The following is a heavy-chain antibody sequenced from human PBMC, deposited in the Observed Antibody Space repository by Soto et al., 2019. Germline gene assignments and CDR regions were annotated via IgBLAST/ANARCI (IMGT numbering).Heavy chain of an antibody. CDR3: ARDQPRGSSGYYPDS. D-gene: IGHD3-22*01. V-gene: IGHV1-69*13. CDR2: IIPIFGTA. Sequence: SVKVSCKASGGTFSSYAISWVRQAPGQGLEWMGGIIPIFGTANYAQKFQGRVTITADESTSTAYMELSSLRSGDTAVYYCARDQPRGSSGYYPDSWGQGTLVTVSS. J-gene: IGHJ4*02. CDR1: GGTFSSYA.